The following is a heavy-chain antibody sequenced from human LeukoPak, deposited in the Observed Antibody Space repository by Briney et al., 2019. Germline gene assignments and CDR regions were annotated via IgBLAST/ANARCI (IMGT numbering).Heavy chain of an antibody. CDR3: LGHVRRGDFDA. D-gene: IGHD1-26*01. Sequence: SETLSLICTVSGGYISSSGSYWGWIRQPPGKGMERNGRVYYSGSTYYNPSLKSRVTISVDPSKNQFSLFVSHVNAEDAALTPCLGHVRRGDFDARVHGVLVSGST. CDR2: VYYSGST. CDR1: GGYISSSGSY. J-gene: IGHJ4*01. V-gene: IGHV4-39*01.